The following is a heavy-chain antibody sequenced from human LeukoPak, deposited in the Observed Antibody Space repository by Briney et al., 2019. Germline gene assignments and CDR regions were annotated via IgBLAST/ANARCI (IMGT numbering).Heavy chain of an antibody. V-gene: IGHV1-2*02. D-gene: IGHD2-15*01. CDR2: INPNSGGT. Sequence: ASVKVSCKASGYTFTGYYMHWVRQAPGQGLEWMGWINPNSGGTNYAQKFQGRVTMTRDTSISTAYMELSRLRSDDTAVYYCARVQPGSSRGFDYWGQGTLVTVSS. J-gene: IGHJ4*02. CDR3: ARVQPGSSRGFDY. CDR1: GYTFTGYY.